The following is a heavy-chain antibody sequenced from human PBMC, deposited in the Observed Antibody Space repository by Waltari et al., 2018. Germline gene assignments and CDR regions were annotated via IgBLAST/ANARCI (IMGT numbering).Heavy chain of an antibody. CDR2: VLSTGKT. Sequence: QLQLQESGPGLVKPSGTLSLSCAVSGDSVTSTNWWSWVRQSPQRGLEWIGQVLSTGKTTYSPSFASRVTMSLDASNKQFSLKVTSATAADTAVYYCARDRGRGLYLDAWGPGTLVTVSP. CDR3: ARDRGRGLYLDA. J-gene: IGHJ5*02. D-gene: IGHD2-15*01. CDR1: GDSVTSTNW. V-gene: IGHV4-4*02.